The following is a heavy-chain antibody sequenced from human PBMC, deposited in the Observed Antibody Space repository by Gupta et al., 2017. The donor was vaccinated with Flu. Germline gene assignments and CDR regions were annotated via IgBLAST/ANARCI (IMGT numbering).Heavy chain of an antibody. Sequence: QVQLVQSGAESKKPGAAVKISCEASGYTFKNYYMHWVRQAPGQGLEWMGVINPSGGGTTYAQNFQVRVSMTRDTSTSTFYMELSSLRSEDTAGYYCARPGTGEAFDYWGQGTLLIVSS. CDR1: GYTFKNYY. D-gene: IGHD7-27*01. J-gene: IGHJ4*02. CDR2: INPSGGGT. CDR3: ARPGTGEAFDY. V-gene: IGHV1-46*02.